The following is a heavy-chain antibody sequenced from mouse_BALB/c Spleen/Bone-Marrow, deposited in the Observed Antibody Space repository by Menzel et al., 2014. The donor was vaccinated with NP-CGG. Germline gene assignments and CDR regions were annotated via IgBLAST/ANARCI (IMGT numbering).Heavy chain of an antibody. CDR1: GYAFSIYW. J-gene: IGHJ2*01. Sequence: VQLQESGAELVRPGSSVKISCKASGYAFSIYWMNGVKQRPGQGLEWIGQIYPGDDDTDYNGKFKGKATLTADRSSSTAYMQLNSRTSEDSAVYFCARGGISIDYWGQGTTLTVSS. V-gene: IGHV1-80*01. CDR2: IYPGDDDT. CDR3: ARGGISIDY.